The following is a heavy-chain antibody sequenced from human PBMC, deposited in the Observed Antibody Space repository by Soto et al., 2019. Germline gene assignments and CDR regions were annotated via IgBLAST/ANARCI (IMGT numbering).Heavy chain of an antibody. Sequence: QVQLVQSGAEVKKPGASVKVSCKASGYTFTSYGISCVRQAPGQGLEWMGWISAYNGNTNYAQKLQGRVTMTTDTSTSTAYMELRSLRSDDTAVYYCARDRVEGIAAAGTWVLYYYYGMDVWGQGTTVTVSS. CDR2: ISAYNGNT. V-gene: IGHV1-18*01. CDR3: ARDRVEGIAAAGTWVLYYYYGMDV. D-gene: IGHD6-13*01. CDR1: GYTFTSYG. J-gene: IGHJ6*02.